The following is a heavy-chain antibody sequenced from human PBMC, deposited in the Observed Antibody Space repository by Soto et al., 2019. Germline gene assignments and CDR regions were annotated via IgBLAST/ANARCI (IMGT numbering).Heavy chain of an antibody. J-gene: IGHJ2*01. CDR2: ITATGGRA. CDR3: ARDSRGPLAGTWHFDL. Sequence: EVQLLESGGGSVQPGASLTLSCAASGFTFTTYTMNWVRQAPGKGLEWVSSITATGGRAYYADSVKGRFTVSRDNSKNPLSLPMNSLRAEDTAVYYCARDSRGPLAGTWHFDLWGRGTLVTVSS. V-gene: IGHV3-23*01. CDR1: GFTFTTYT. D-gene: IGHD6-19*01.